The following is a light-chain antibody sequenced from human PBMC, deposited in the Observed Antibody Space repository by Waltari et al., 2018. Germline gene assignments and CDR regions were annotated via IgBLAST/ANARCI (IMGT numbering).Light chain of an antibody. CDR3: NSYSSVSTHV. Sequence: QSALTQPASVSGTPGESLTISCAGTNTDIGAFNFVSWYRQFPGEAPQLIIYDVSHRPSGISDRFPGSKSGNTASLTISGLQAEDDADYYCNSYSSVSTHVFGSGTKVTVL. CDR1: NTDIGAFNF. V-gene: IGLV2-14*03. CDR2: DVS. J-gene: IGLJ1*01.